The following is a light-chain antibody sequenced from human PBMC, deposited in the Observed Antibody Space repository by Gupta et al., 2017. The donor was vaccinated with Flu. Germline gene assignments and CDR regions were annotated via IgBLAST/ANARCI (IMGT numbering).Light chain of an antibody. Sequence: AIQMTQSPSSLSASVGDRVTITCRTSQDIRNEVGWYQHRPGKGPKLLIFAASHLQSGVPSRFSGSGYGTDFTLTISSLQPEDFAIYYCLQDYSFPITFGQGTRLEIK. CDR2: AAS. V-gene: IGKV1-6*01. CDR3: LQDYSFPIT. J-gene: IGKJ5*01. CDR1: QDIRNE.